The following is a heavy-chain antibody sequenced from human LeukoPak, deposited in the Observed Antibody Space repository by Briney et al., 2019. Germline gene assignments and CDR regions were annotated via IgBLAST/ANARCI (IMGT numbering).Heavy chain of an antibody. CDR2: FYSDGSI. D-gene: IGHD1-14*01. V-gene: IGHV3-53*01. J-gene: IGHJ6*02. CDR3: AREALTNSRLPYGMDV. Sequence: SGGSRRLSCAASGXTVSRNYMGWVRQAPGKGLEWVSVFYSDGSIYVADSVKGRFTISKDTSKNTVYLQMNSLRVEDTAVYYCAREALTNSRLPYGMDVWGQGTTVTVSS. CDR1: GXTVSRNY.